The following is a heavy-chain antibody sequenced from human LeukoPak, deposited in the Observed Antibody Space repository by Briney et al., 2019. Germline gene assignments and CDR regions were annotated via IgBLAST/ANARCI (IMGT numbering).Heavy chain of an antibody. CDR1: GFTFNHYA. CDR2: ISGSGSAT. V-gene: IGHV3-23*01. CDR3: AREIAAAGDY. D-gene: IGHD6-13*01. Sequence: PGGSLRLSCVASGFTFNHYAINWVRQAPEKGLEWVSAISGSGSATYYADSVKGRFTISRDNSKNTLYLQMNSLRAEDTAVYYCAREIAAAGDYWGQGTLVTVSS. J-gene: IGHJ4*02.